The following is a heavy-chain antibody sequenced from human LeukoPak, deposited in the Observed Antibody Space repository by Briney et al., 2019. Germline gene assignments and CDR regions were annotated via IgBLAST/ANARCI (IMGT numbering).Heavy chain of an antibody. D-gene: IGHD6-6*01. J-gene: IGHJ6*03. V-gene: IGHV3-74*01. CDR3: ARTAARQDHKKSASVRRGSMDV. CDR2: INSDGSST. CDR1: GFTFSSYW. Sequence: GGSLRLSCAASGFTFSSYWMHWVRQAPGKGLVWVSRINSDGSSTSYADSVKGRFTISRDNAKNTLYLQMNSLRAEDMAVYYCARTAARQDHKKSASVRRGSMDVWGKGTTVTVSS.